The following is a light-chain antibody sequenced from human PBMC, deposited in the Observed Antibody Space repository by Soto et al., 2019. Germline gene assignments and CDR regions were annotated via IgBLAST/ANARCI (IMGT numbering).Light chain of an antibody. Sequence: VMSQSPAALSLSQAEGVTLSCRANQGIGDSLAWYQHKPGQTPRLLIYDTSTRATGIPVRFSGSGSGTEFTLTISSLQSEDFALYYCQQYDSWPITFGLGTKLDIK. CDR2: DTS. J-gene: IGKJ3*01. CDR3: QQYDSWPIT. CDR1: QGIGDS. V-gene: IGKV3-15*01.